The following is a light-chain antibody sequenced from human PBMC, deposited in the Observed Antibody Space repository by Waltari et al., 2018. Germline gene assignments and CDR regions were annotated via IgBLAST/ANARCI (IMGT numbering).Light chain of an antibody. CDR3: SLSGGINNFVV. J-gene: IGLJ2*01. V-gene: IGLV2-8*01. CDR2: GVT. Sequence: QSALTQPPSASGSPGQSVTISCTGASSDRNFNSVSWYQQHPGKAPKILIYGVTKRPSGVPDRLSGSKSGNTASLTVSGLQVEDEAHYYCSLSGGINNFVVFGGGTKLTVL. CDR1: SSDRNFNS.